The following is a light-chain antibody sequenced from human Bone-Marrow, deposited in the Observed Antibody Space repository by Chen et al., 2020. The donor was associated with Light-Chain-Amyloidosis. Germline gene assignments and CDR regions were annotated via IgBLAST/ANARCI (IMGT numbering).Light chain of an antibody. J-gene: IGLJ3*02. CDR1: SGSIATNY. CDR3: QSYQGSSQGV. CDR2: EDD. V-gene: IGLV6-57*01. Sequence: NFMLTQPPSVSESPGKTVIISCTRSSGSIATNYVQWYQQRPGSSPTTVIYEDDQRPPGVPDRFTGSIDRSANSASLTLSGLTPGDEADYYCQSYQGSSQGVFGGGTKLTVL.